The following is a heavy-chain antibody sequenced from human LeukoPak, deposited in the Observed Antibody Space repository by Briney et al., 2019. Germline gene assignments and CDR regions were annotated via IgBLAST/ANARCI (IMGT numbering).Heavy chain of an antibody. Sequence: QSGGSLRLSCGASGFTFRDYWMSWVRQAPGKGLEWVANIQSDGNEKNYIDSVQGRFTISRDNAKTSLYLQMNSLRAEDTAVYYCARGVSMPCSSTSCYWYYFDYWGQGTLVTVSS. CDR3: ARGVSMPCSSTSCYWYYFDY. J-gene: IGHJ4*02. D-gene: IGHD2-2*01. CDR1: GFTFRDYW. V-gene: IGHV3-7*01. CDR2: IQSDGNEK.